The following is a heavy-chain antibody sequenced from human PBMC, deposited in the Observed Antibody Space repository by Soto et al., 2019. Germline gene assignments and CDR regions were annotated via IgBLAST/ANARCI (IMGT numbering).Heavy chain of an antibody. V-gene: IGHV3-23*01. CDR3: ARRGPGTYFDY. J-gene: IGHJ4*02. CDR2: ISGSGDST. Sequence: GGSLRLSCAASGFTFSSYAMRWVRQAPGKGLEWVSAISGSGDSTYYTDSVKGRFTISRDNSKNTLYLQMNSLRAEDTAVYYCARRGPGTYFDYWGQGTLVTVSS. CDR1: GFTFSSYA. D-gene: IGHD6-13*01.